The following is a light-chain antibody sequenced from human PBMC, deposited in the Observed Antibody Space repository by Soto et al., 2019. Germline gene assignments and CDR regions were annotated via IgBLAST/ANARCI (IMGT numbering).Light chain of an antibody. J-gene: IGKJ2*01. V-gene: IGKV1-33*01. Sequence: DIQMTQSPSSLSASVGDRVTITCQASQDISNYLNWYQQKPGKAPKLLIYDASNLETGVPSRFSGSGSATDFPFTISSLQPEDIATYYSQQYDNLPYTFGQGTKLEIK. CDR2: DAS. CDR1: QDISNY. CDR3: QQYDNLPYT.